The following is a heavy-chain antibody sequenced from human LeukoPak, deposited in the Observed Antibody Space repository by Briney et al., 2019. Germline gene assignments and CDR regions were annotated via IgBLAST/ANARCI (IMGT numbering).Heavy chain of an antibody. V-gene: IGHV4-34*01. CDR2: VNLQGST. Sequence: PGGSLRLSRAASGFTFSSYAMNWVRQPPGKGLEWIGEVNLQGSTNYNPSLMGRVAISVDTSENHISLQLTSVTAADTAVYYCAREGGPYRPLDYSGQGTLVTVSS. J-gene: IGHJ4*02. CDR1: GFTFSSYA. CDR3: AREGGPYRPLDY.